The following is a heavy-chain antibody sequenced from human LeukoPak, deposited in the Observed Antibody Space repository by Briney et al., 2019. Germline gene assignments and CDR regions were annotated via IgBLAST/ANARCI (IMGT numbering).Heavy chain of an antibody. Sequence: SETLSLTCTVSGGSISSYYWSWIRQPPGKGLEWIGYIYYSGSTNYNPSLKSRVTISVDTSKNQFSLKLTSVTVADTAVYYCARETSQKGAHYMDVWGKGTTVTISS. CDR1: GGSISSYY. CDR3: ARETSQKGAHYMDV. J-gene: IGHJ6*03. CDR2: IYYSGST. V-gene: IGHV4-59*01. D-gene: IGHD3-16*01.